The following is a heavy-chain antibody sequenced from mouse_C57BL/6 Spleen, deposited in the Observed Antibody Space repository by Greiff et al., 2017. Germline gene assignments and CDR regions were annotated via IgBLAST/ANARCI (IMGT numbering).Heavy chain of an antibody. V-gene: IGHV3-6*01. D-gene: IGHD1-1*01. CDR3: AGAAYYYVRNYAMDY. CDR2: ISYDGSN. Sequence: DVQLQESGPGLVKPSQSLSLTCSVTGYSITSGYYWNWIRQFPGNKLEWMGYISYDGSNNYNPSLKNRISITSDTSKNQFFLKLNSVTTEETATYYCAGAAYYYVRNYAMDYWGQGTSVTVSS. CDR1: GYSITSGYY. J-gene: IGHJ4*01.